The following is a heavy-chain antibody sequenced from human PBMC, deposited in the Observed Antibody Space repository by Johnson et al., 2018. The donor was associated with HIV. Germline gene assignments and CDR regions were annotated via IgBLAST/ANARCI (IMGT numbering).Heavy chain of an antibody. J-gene: IGHJ3*02. V-gene: IGHV3-23*04. CDR3: AKDWTEMSTSPDAFDI. CDR1: GFTFDDYG. CDR2: ISGSGGST. D-gene: IGHD5-24*01. Sequence: VQLVESGGGVVRPGGSLRLSCAASGFTFDDYGMSWVRQAPGKGLEWVSAISGSGGSTYSADSVKGRFTISRDNSKSTLYLQMNSLRVEDSAVYYCAKDWTEMSTSPDAFDIWGQGTMVTVSS.